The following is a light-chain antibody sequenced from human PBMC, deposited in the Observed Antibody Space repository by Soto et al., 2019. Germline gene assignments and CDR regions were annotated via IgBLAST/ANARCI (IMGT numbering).Light chain of an antibody. CDR2: DAS. CDR3: HHRGNGIT. CDR1: QSVSSS. V-gene: IGKV3-11*01. J-gene: IGKJ5*01. Sequence: EVVLTQSPATRSLSPGDAATLSCGASQSVSSSLAWYQQKPDQTPRLLIYDASSRATGIPARFSGSGSGTDFTLTISSLEPEDFAVYYCHHRGNGITFGQGTRLENK.